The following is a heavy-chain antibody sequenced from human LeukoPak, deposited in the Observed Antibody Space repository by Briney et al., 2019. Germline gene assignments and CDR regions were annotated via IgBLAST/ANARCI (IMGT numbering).Heavy chain of an antibody. V-gene: IGHV1-69*06. D-gene: IGHD5-24*01. CDR1: GGTFSSYA. J-gene: IGHJ4*02. CDR3: ALVEMATRSYYFDY. Sequence: SVKVSCKASGGTFSSYAISWMRQAPGQGLEWMGGIIPIFGTANYAQKFRGRVTITADKSTRTAYMELSSLRSEDTAVYYCALVEMATRSYYFDYWGQGTLVTVSS. CDR2: IIPIFGTA.